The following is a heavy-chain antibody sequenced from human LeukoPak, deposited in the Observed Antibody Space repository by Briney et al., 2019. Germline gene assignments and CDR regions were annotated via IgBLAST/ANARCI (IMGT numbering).Heavy chain of an antibody. CDR3: TTDLGDYYDSSGYYSIY. D-gene: IGHD3-22*01. CDR2: ITSKTDGGTT. CDR1: GFTSSNAW. V-gene: IGHV3-15*01. J-gene: IGHJ4*02. Sequence: GGSLRLSCAASGFTSSNAWMSWVRQAPGKGLEWVGRITSKTDGGTTDYAAPVKGRFTISRDDSKNTLYLQMNSLKTEDTAVYYCTTDLGDYYDSSGYYSIYWGQGTLVTVSS.